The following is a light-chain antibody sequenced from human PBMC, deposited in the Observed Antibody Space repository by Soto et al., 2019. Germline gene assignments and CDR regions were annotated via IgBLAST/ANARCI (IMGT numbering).Light chain of an antibody. J-gene: IGKJ1*01. CDR1: ESVSYSY. CDR2: DAS. CDR3: QQYAMSRWT. Sequence: EIVLTQSPATMSLSPGERATLSCGASESVSYSYVAWYQLKGGLAPRLLIHDASTRASGIPDRFSGSKSGTDFTLTVSRLEPEDFAVYYCQQYAMSRWTFGQGTKVDIK. V-gene: IGKV3D-20*01.